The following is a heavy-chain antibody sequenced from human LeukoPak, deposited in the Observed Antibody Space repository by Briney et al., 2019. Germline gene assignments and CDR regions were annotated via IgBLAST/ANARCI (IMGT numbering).Heavy chain of an antibody. CDR1: GGSISSSSYY. J-gene: IGHJ4*02. CDR2: IYYSGST. V-gene: IGHV4-39*01. Sequence: SETLSLXCTVSGGSISSSSYYWGWIRQPPGKGPEWIGSIYYSGSTYYNPSLKSRVTISVDTSKNQFSLKLSSVTAADTAVYYCASYTIAVAGSNFDYWGQGTLVTVSS. CDR3: ASYTIAVAGSNFDY. D-gene: IGHD6-13*01.